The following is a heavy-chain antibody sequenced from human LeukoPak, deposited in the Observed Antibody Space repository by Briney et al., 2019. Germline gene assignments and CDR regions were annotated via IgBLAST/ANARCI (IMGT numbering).Heavy chain of an antibody. V-gene: IGHV1-8*01. J-gene: IGHJ4*02. D-gene: IGHD6-19*01. Sequence: ASVKVSCKASGYTFTSYDINWVRQATGHGLEWMGWMNPNRGNPGYAQKFQGRVTITRNTSISTAYMELSSLRSEHTADYYGGIDSSGFDYWGQGTLVTVSS. CDR3: GIDSSGFDY. CDR2: MNPNRGNP. CDR1: GYTFTSYD.